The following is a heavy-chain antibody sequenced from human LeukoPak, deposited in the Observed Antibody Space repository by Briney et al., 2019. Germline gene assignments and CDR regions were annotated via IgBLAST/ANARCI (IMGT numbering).Heavy chain of an antibody. D-gene: IGHD4-17*01. V-gene: IGHV4-34*01. J-gene: IGHJ4*02. CDR2: INHSGYT. CDR1: GVSFDDYY. Sequence: SETLSLTCAVSGVSFDDYYWSWVRQTPGKGLEWIGEINHSGYTNDSPSLKSRVTLSIDTSRKQFSLNLRSVTVADAGIYYCTRMTTGHDYWGQGTLVPVSS. CDR3: TRMTTGHDY.